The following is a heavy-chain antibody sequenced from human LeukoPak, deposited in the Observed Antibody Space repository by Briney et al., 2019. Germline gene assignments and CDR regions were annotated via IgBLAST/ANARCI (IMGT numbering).Heavy chain of an antibody. CDR2: IYHSGST. CDR1: GGSISSGGYS. V-gene: IGHV4-30-2*01. CDR3: ARGRSRYCSGGSCSVGWFDP. Sequence: SETLSLTCAVSGGSISSGGYSWSWIRQPPGKGLEWIGYIYHSGSTYYNPSLKSRVTISVDRSKNQFSPKLSSVTAADTAVYYCARGRSRYCSGGSCSVGWFDPWGRGTLVTVSS. J-gene: IGHJ5*02. D-gene: IGHD2-15*01.